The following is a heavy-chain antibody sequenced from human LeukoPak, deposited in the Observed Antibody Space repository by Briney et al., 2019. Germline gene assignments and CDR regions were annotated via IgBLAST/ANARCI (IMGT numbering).Heavy chain of an antibody. D-gene: IGHD3-16*01. CDR2: IYYSGST. J-gene: IGHJ5*02. CDR3: ARGITFNWLDP. CDR1: GGSISSYY. V-gene: IGHV4-59*01. Sequence: PSETLSLTCAVSGGSISSYYWSWIRQPPGKGLEWIGYIYYSGSTNYNPSLKSRVTISVDTSKNQFSLKLSSVTAADTAVYYCARGITFNWLDPWGQGTLVTVSS.